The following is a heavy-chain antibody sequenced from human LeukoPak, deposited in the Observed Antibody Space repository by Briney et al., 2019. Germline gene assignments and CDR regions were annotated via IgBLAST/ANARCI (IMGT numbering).Heavy chain of an antibody. CDR3: ARSITIFGVVIARVYFDY. V-gene: IGHV1-2*02. Sequence: ASVKVSRKASGYTFTGYYMHWVRQAPGQGLEWMGWINPNSGGTNYAQKFQGRVTMTRDTSISTAYMELSRLRPDDTAVYYCARSITIFGVVIARVYFDYWGQGTLVTVSS. J-gene: IGHJ4*02. D-gene: IGHD3-3*01. CDR2: INPNSGGT. CDR1: GYTFTGYY.